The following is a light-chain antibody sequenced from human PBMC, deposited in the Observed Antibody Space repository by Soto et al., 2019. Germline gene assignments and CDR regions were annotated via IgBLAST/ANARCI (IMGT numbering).Light chain of an antibody. CDR2: EVN. J-gene: IGLJ3*02. CDR3: CSSVGGPIWV. Sequence: QSALTQPASVSGSPGQSITISCTGTNSDVGGYDRVSCYQQHPGKAPTLMIYEVNKRPSGVSNRFSGSKSGNTASLTISGLQAEDEADYYCCSSVGGPIWVFGGGTKLTVL. V-gene: IGLV2-23*02. CDR1: NSDVGGYDR.